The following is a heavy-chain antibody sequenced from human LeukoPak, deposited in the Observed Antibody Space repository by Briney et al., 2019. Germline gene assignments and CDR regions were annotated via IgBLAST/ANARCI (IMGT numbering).Heavy chain of an antibody. J-gene: IGHJ4*02. Sequence: TSETLSLTRDVSGVSINTCCYYWTWIRQPPGKGLEWIGYKYYSGSTRYNSSLRSRLTISLDTSKNQFSLRLTSVTAADTAVYYCARGRSYGFDFDSWGPGTLVIVSS. V-gene: IGHV4-61*01. CDR2: KYYSGST. D-gene: IGHD5-18*01. CDR1: GVSINTCCYY. CDR3: ARGRSYGFDFDS.